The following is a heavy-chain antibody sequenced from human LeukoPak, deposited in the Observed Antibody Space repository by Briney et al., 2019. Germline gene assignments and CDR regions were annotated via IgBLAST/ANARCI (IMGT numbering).Heavy chain of an antibody. CDR2: ISVSGSHL. Sequence: GGSLRLSCAASGFTFSNYVMNWVRQAPGKGLEWVSSISVSGSHLYYADSVRGRFTISRDNAKNSLYLQMNSLRAGDTAVYYCARDRGTALANDAFDIWGQGTMVTVSS. J-gene: IGHJ3*02. CDR3: ARDRGTALANDAFDI. CDR1: GFTFSNYV. V-gene: IGHV3-21*01. D-gene: IGHD6-19*01.